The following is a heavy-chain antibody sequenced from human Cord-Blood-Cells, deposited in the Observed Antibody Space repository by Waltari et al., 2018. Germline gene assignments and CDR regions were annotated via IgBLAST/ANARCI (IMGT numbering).Heavy chain of an antibody. J-gene: IGHJ3*02. D-gene: IGHD1-7*01. CDR2: MNPNSGNT. V-gene: IGHV1-8*03. CDR1: GYTFTSYD. Sequence: QVQLVQSGAEVKKPGASVKVSCKASGYTFTSYDINWVRQATGRGLEWMGWMNPNSGNTGYAQQFQGRVTITRNTSISTAYMELSSLRSEDTAVYYCAGKYNWNYGDAFDIWGQGTMVTVSS. CDR3: AGKYNWNYGDAFDI.